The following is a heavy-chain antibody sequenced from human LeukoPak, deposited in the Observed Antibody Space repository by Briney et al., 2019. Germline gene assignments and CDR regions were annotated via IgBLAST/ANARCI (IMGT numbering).Heavy chain of an antibody. CDR3: ARDRAYYDSSGFDY. J-gene: IGHJ4*02. D-gene: IGHD3-22*01. CDR1: GGTFSSYA. V-gene: IGHV1-69*13. Sequence: SVKVSCKASGGTFSSYAISWVRQAPGQGLEWMGGIIPIFGTANYAQKFQGRVTITADESTSTAYMELSSLRSEDTAVYYCARDRAYYDSSGFDYWGQGTLVTVSS. CDR2: IIPIFGTA.